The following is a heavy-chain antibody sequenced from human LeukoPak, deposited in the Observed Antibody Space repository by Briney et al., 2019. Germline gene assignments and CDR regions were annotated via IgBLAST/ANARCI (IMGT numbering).Heavy chain of an antibody. V-gene: IGHV5-10-1*01. D-gene: IGHD6-13*01. CDR2: IDPSDSYT. Sequence: PGGSLRLSCKGSGYSFTNYWISWVRQMPAKGLEWMGSIDPSDSYTKYRPSFQGHVTISADKSISTAYVQWSSLKASDTAMYYCARQSSSWYQDYWGQGTLVTVSS. CDR1: GYSFTNYW. J-gene: IGHJ4*02. CDR3: ARQSSSWYQDY.